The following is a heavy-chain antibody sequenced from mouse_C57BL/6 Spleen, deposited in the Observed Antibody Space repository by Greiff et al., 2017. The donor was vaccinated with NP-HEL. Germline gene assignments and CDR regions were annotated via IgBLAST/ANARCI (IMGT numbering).Heavy chain of an antibody. V-gene: IGHV1-50*01. CDR3: ARKDYGNLYYFDY. CDR1: GYTFTSYW. Sequence: QVQLQQPGAELVKPGASVKLSCKASGYTFTSYWMQWVKQRPGQGLEWIGEIDPSDSYTNYNQKFKGKATLTVDTSSSTAYMQLSSLTSEDSAVYYCARKDYGNLYYFDYWGQGTTLTVSS. D-gene: IGHD2-1*01. J-gene: IGHJ2*01. CDR2: IDPSDSYT.